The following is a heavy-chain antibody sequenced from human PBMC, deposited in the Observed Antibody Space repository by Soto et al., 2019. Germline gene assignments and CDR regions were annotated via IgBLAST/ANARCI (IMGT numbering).Heavy chain of an antibody. V-gene: IGHV1-3*01. D-gene: IGHD4-17*01. CDR2: INAGNGRT. J-gene: IGHJ5*02. CDR1: GYSFPRAT. CDR3: GFGDYDEWLNP. Sequence: QVQVVQSGAEVKKPGASVQVSCKASGYSFPRATMHWLRQAPGDRPEWLGWINAGNGRTKYSQKFQGRVTFSRGTSADTSYMEMSSLTSEDTAVYYCGFGDYDEWLNPWGQGTLVTVSP.